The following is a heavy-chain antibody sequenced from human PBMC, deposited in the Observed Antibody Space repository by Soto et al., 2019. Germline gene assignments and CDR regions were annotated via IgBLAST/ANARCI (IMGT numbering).Heavy chain of an antibody. V-gene: IGHV1-18*04. CDR3: ARDPPFSGILRGTPLMDV. D-gene: IGHD4-17*01. CDR2: ISAYNGDT. CDR1: GYSFTTHG. Sequence: QVQLVQSEAEVRKPGASVKVSWKASGYSFTTHGISWVRRAPGHGLEWMGWISAYNGDTHYVQRFQGRLTMTTDTSTSTAYMELRSLTSDDTAVYYCARDPPFSGILRGTPLMDVWGQGTTVTLSS. J-gene: IGHJ6*02.